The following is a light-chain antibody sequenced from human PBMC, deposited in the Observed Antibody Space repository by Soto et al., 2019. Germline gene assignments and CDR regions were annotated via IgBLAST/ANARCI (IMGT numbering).Light chain of an antibody. CDR2: DAS. V-gene: IGKV1-5*01. J-gene: IGKJ5*01. CDR1: QSISSL. Sequence: DIQMTQSPSTLSASAVDRVTITFRASQSISSLLAWYQQKPGKAPKLLIYDASSLESGVPSRFSGSGSGTEFALTISSLQPDDFATYYCQQSYSVPITFGQGTRLEIK. CDR3: QQSYSVPIT.